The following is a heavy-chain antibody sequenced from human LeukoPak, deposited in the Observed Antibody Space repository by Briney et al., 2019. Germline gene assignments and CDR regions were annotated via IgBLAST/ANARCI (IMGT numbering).Heavy chain of an antibody. CDR2: DDPEDSET. J-gene: IGHJ6*03. V-gene: IGHV1-69-2*01. D-gene: IGHD6-19*01. CDR1: GYTFTDYY. Sequence: ASVKISCKVSGYTFTDYYMHWVQQAPGKGLEWMGLDDPEDSETIYAEKFQGRVTITADTSTDTAYMELSSLRSEDTAVYYCATYSLAVAGDYYYYYMDVWGKGTTVTVSS. CDR3: ATYSLAVAGDYYYYYMDV.